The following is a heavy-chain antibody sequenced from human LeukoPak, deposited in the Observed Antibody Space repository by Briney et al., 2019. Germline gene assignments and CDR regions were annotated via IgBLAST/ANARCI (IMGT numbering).Heavy chain of an antibody. V-gene: IGHV3-7*03. CDR2: IKQDGSEK. CDR1: GFTFSSYW. D-gene: IGHD3-22*01. Sequence: GGSLRLSCAASGFTFSSYWMSWVRQAPGKGLEWVANIKQDGSEKYYVDSVKGRFTISRDNAKNSLYLQMNSLRAEDTAVYYCAKTYYYDSSGPPRGASDIWGQGTMVTVSS. CDR3: AKTYYYDSSGPPRGASDI. J-gene: IGHJ3*02.